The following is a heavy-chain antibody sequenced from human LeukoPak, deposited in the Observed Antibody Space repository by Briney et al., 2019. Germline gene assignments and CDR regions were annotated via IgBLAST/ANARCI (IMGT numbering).Heavy chain of an antibody. D-gene: IGHD3-10*01. Sequence: SETLSLTCTVSGGSISSGNYYWSWIRQPAGKGLEWIGRIYSSGSTNYNPSLKSRVTISEDTSKNQFSLKLSSVTAADTAVYYCARDHNNYYGSGSYEGGFAYWGQGTLVTVSS. CDR2: IYSSGST. CDR3: ARDHNNYYGSGSYEGGFAY. V-gene: IGHV4-61*02. CDR1: GGSISSGNYY. J-gene: IGHJ4*02.